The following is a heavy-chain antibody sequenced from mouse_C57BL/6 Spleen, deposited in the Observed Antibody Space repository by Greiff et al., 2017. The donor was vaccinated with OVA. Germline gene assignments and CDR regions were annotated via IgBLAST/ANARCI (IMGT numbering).Heavy chain of an antibody. D-gene: IGHD1-1*01. CDR3: ARGSTTVVAHFDY. CDR2: IYPRSGNT. J-gene: IGHJ2*01. V-gene: IGHV1-81*01. CDR1: GYTFTSYG. Sequence: VQLQQSGAELARPGASVKLSCKASGYTFTSYGISWVKQRTGQGLEWIGEIYPRSGNTYYNEKFKGKATLTADKSSSTAYMELRSLTSEDSAVYFCARGSTTVVAHFDYWGQGTTLTVSS.